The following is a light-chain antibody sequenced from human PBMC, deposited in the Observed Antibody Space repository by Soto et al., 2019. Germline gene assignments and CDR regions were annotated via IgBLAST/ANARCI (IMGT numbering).Light chain of an antibody. V-gene: IGKV1-5*01. CDR2: DAS. Sequence: DIQMTQSPSTLSASVGDRVTITCRANESLSVWLAWYQQKPGEAPRFLIYDASTLQRGVPSRFSGSGSGTEFTLTISDLQPDDFENYYCQHYSGNSARTFGQGTKVDIK. CDR1: ESLSVW. CDR3: QHYSGNSART. J-gene: IGKJ1*01.